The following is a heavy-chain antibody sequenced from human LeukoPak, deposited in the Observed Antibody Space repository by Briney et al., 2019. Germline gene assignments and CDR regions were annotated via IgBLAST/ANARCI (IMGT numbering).Heavy chain of an antibody. D-gene: IGHD2-2*01. V-gene: IGHV3-30*18. J-gene: IGHJ4*02. CDR1: GFTFSSYG. CDR3: AKDIVVVPAAMSYFDY. CDR2: ISYDGSNK. Sequence: GGSLRLSCAASGFTFSSYGMHWVRQAPGKGLEWVAVISYDGSNKYYADSVKGRFTISRDNSKNTLYLQMNSLRAEDTAVYYCAKDIVVVPAAMSYFDYWGQGTLVTVSS.